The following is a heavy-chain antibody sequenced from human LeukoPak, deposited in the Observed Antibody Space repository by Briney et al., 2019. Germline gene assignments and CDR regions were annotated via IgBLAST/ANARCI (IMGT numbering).Heavy chain of an antibody. CDR1: GFTFSSYA. J-gene: IGHJ4*02. Sequence: GGSLRLSCAASGFTFSSYAMHWVRQAPGKGLEWVAVISYDGSNKYYADSVKGRFTISRDNSKNTLYLQMNSLRAEDTAVYYCARGFEQWLVRGYFDYWGQGTLVTVSS. CDR2: ISYDGSNK. D-gene: IGHD6-19*01. CDR3: ARGFEQWLVRGYFDY. V-gene: IGHV3-30-3*01.